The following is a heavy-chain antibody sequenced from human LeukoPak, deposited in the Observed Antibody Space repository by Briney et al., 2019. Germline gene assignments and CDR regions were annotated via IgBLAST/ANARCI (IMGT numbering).Heavy chain of an antibody. CDR1: GVTFSGYY. CDR3: ARDDILTTDAFDI. CDR2: INHSGST. D-gene: IGHD3-9*01. J-gene: IGHJ3*02. Sequence: PSETLSLTCAVYGVTFSGYYWSWIRQPPGKGLEWIGEINHSGSTKYNPALMSRVSISVDTSKNQFCLKLSSVTAADTAVYYCARDDILTTDAFDIWGKGTMVTVSS. V-gene: IGHV4-34*01.